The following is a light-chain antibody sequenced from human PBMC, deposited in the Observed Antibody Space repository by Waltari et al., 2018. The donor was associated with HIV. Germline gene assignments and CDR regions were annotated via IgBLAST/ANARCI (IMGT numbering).Light chain of an antibody. V-gene: IGLV3-10*01. Sequence: SYELTQPPSASVSPGQAARITCSGAALPNKYPYWYQQKSGQAPVLVIYEDSERPSGIPERFSGSSSGTMATLTISGAQVEDEADYYCYSTDSSGYPLFGGGTKLTVL. J-gene: IGLJ2*01. CDR1: ALPNKY. CDR3: YSTDSSGYPL. CDR2: EDS.